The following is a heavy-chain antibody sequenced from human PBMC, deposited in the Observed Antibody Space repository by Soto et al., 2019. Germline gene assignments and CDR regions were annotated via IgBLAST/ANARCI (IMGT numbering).Heavy chain of an antibody. V-gene: IGHV3-7*04. J-gene: IGHJ4*02. Sequence: EVQLVESGGGLVQPGGSLRLSGAASGFTFSSYWMNWVRQAPGKGLEWVANVKQDGSEKYYVDSVKGRFTISRDNARNSLYLQLNSLRAEDTAVYYCAGGSGWLVTDWGQGTLVTVSS. D-gene: IGHD6-19*01. CDR3: AGGSGWLVTD. CDR2: VKQDGSEK. CDR1: GFTFSSYW.